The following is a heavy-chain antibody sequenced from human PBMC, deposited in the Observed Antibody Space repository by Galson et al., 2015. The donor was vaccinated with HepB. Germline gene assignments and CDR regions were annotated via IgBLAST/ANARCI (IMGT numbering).Heavy chain of an antibody. V-gene: IGHV3-74*01. J-gene: IGHJ4*02. Sequence: SLRLSCAASGFTFSSYWMHWVRQAPGKGLVWVSRINSDGSSTSYADSVKGRFTISRDNAKNTLYLQMNSLRAEDTAVYYCASGLLAYCGGDCSFDYWGQGTLVTVSS. D-gene: IGHD2-21*01. CDR3: ASGLLAYCGGDCSFDY. CDR1: GFTFSSYW. CDR2: INSDGSST.